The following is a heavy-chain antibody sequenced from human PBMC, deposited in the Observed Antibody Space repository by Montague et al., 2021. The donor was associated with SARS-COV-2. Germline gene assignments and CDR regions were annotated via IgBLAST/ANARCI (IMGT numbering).Heavy chain of an antibody. J-gene: IGHJ4*02. CDR2: IGSTGMDT. V-gene: IGHV3-23*05. CDR1: GLRFSGYA. D-gene: IGHD5-18*01. CDR3: VKGDSWDY. Sequence: SRRISCAASGLRFSGYAMTWVRLSPGKGLEWVSAIGSTGMDTHYAESVRGRFTISRDNSKNTLYVQMNSLRVEDTAVYYCVKGDSWDYWGQGTLVTVSS.